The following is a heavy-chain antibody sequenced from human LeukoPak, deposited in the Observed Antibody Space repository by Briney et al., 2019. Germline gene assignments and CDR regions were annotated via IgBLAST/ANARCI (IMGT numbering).Heavy chain of an antibody. V-gene: IGHV4-59*01. J-gene: IGHJ2*01. D-gene: IGHD3-10*01. CDR2: IYYSGST. CDR1: GGSISSYY. Sequence: SETLSLTCTVSGGSISSYYWSWIRQPPGKGLEWIGYIYYSGSTNYNPSLKSRVTISVDTSKNQFSLKLSSVTAADTAVYYCARVPLNYYGSRSYYDWYFDLWGRGTLVTVSS. CDR3: ARVPLNYYGSRSYYDWYFDL.